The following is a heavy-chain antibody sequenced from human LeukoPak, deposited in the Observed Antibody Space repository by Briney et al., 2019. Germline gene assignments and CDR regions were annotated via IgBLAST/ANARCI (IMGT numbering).Heavy chain of an antibody. CDR1: GGSISSGGYY. CDR2: IYHSGST. V-gene: IGHV4-30-2*01. CDR3: ARAPLAEGGTTLDYYYMDV. Sequence: PSQTLSLTCTVSGGSISSGGYYWSWIRQPPGKGLEWIGYIYHSGSTYYNPSLKSRVTISVDRSKNQFSLKLSSVTAADTAVYCCARAPLAEGGTTLDYYYMDVWGKGTTVTVSS. J-gene: IGHJ6*03. D-gene: IGHD1-7*01.